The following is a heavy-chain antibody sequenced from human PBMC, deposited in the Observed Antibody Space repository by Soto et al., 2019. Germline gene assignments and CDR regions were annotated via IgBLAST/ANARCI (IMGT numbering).Heavy chain of an antibody. Sequence: PSETLSLTCVISGDSVSSNSAAWNWIRQSPSRGLEWLGRTYYRSKWYNDYAVSVKSRITINPDTSKNQFSLQLNSVTPEDTAVYYCARVNGSSWSCDFDSWAQGTMVTVSS. D-gene: IGHD6-13*01. CDR1: GDSVSSNSAA. CDR2: TYYRSKWYN. CDR3: ARVNGSSWSCDFDS. J-gene: IGHJ3*02. V-gene: IGHV6-1*01.